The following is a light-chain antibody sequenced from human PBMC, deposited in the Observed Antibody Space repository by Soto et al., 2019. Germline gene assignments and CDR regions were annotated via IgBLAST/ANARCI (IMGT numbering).Light chain of an antibody. CDR2: QAS. Sequence: DIQMTQSPSSLSGSVGDRVTITCRASQTISSWLAWYQHKPGKAPKLLIYQASTLKSGVPSRFSGSGSGTHFTLTISSLQPEDVPASYCQLYNTYSETFGQGTKVDIK. V-gene: IGKV1-5*03. J-gene: IGKJ1*01. CDR1: QTISSW. CDR3: QLYNTYSET.